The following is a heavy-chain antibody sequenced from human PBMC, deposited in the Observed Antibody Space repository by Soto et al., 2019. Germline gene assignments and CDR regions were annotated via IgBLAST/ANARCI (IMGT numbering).Heavy chain of an antibody. D-gene: IGHD6-6*01. J-gene: IGHJ6*03. V-gene: IGHV1-18*01. CDR1: VYTFTSYD. CDR2: ISAYNGNT. CDR3: GRAARHPLHYMDV. Sequence: ASVKVSCKASVYTFTSYDIRWVRQAPGQGLEWMGWISAYNGNTNYAQKLQGRVTMTTDTSTSTAYMELRSLRSDDTAVYYCGRAARHPLHYMDVWGKGTTVTVSS.